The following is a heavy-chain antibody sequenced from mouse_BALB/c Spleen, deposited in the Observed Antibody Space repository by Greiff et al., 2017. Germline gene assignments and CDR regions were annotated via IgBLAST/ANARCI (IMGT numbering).Heavy chain of an antibody. V-gene: IGHV4-1*02. J-gene: IGHJ4*01. CDR2: INPDSSTI. Sequence: EVKLVESGGGLVQPGGSLKLSCAASGFDFSRYWMSWVRQAPGKGLEWIGEINPDSSTINYTPSLKDKFIISRDNAKNTLYLQMSKVRSEDTALYYCARESLLWYAMDYWGQGTSVTVSS. CDR3: ARESLLWYAMDY. CDR1: GFDFSRYW. D-gene: IGHD2-10*01.